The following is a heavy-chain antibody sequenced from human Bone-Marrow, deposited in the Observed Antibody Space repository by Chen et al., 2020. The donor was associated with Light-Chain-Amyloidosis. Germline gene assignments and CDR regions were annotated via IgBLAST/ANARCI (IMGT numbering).Heavy chain of an antibody. V-gene: IGHV1-69*01. CDR2: IIPIFGTA. J-gene: IGHJ4*02. Sequence: QVKLVQSGAEVKKPGSSVKVSCKDSGGTFSSYAISWVRQAPGQGLEGMGGIIPIFGTANYAQTFQGRVTITADESTSTAYMELSSLRSEDTAVYYCARVQSTVTTFFAAPPDYWGQGTLVTVSS. CDR1: GGTFSSYA. CDR3: ARVQSTVTTFFAAPPDY. D-gene: IGHD4-17*01.